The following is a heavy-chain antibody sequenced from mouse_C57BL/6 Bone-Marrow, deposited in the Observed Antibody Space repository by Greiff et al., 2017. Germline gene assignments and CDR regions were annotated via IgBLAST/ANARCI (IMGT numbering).Heavy chain of an antibody. Sequence: QVQLQQSGAELVRPGTSVKVSCKASGYAFTNYLIEWVKPRPGQGLEWIGVITPGSGGTTYNEKLKGKATLTADKSSSTAYMQLSSLTSDDSEVYFSARSKNWDSWFAYWGQGTLVTVSA. CDR2: ITPGSGGT. V-gene: IGHV1-54*01. CDR3: ARSKNWDSWFAY. J-gene: IGHJ3*01. D-gene: IGHD4-1*01. CDR1: GYAFTNYL.